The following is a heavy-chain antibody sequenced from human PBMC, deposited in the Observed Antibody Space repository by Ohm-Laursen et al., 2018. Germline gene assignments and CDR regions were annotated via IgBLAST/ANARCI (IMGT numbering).Heavy chain of an antibody. J-gene: IGHJ4*02. CDR2: IGYTGNT. CDR3: AKDASAISAYSFHD. CDR1: GFTFNDYY. D-gene: IGHD5-12*01. V-gene: IGHV3-69-1*01. Sequence: SLRLSCTASGFTFNDYYMTWIRQAPGKGLEWVSTIGYTGNTYYIDSVRGRFAISRDNSQKTVYLQMKSLSADDTALYYCAKDASAISAYSFHDWGRGTLVIVSS.